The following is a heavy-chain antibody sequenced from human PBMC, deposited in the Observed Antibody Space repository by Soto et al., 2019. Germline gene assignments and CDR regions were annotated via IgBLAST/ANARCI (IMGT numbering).Heavy chain of an antibody. J-gene: IGHJ4*02. V-gene: IGHV4-39*07. Sequence: PSETVSLTGTVAAGSISSSSYNWGWIRQPTGKGREWIGNICYSGSTNYTPSLKSRVTISVDTSKNQFSLKLSSVTAADTAVYYCARVGTREYSGYDWPNPYFDYWGQGSLVTVSS. CDR3: ARVGTREYSGYDWPNPYFDY. CDR1: AGSISSSSYN. CDR2: ICYSGST. D-gene: IGHD5-12*01.